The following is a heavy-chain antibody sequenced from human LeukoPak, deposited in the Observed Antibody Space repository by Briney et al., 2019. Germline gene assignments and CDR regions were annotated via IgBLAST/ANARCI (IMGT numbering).Heavy chain of an antibody. V-gene: IGHV4-30-4*01. CDR1: GGSISSGDYY. CDR3: TRDGGVVIHNDAFDI. CDR2: IYYSGST. J-gene: IGHJ3*02. D-gene: IGHD3-3*01. Sequence: SQTLSLTCTVSGGSISSGDYYWSWIRQPPGKGLEWIGYIYYSGSTYYNPSLKSRVTISVDTSKNQFSLKLSSVTAADTAVYYCTRDGGVVIHNDAFDIWGQGTMVTVSS.